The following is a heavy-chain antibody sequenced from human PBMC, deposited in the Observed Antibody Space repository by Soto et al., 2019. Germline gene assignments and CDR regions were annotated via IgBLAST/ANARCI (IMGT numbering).Heavy chain of an antibody. CDR2: VFYTGFT. V-gene: IGHV4-39*01. D-gene: IGHD1-20*01. Sequence: QLQLQESGPGLVKPSEALSLTCAVSGGSISGSYYYWGWLRQSPGRGPEWIGSVFYTGFTSYNPSLESRVSVSVDTSKNQFSLKLSAVTAADTAVYYCASSQKGCNWNYFDHWGQGALVTVAS. J-gene: IGHJ4*02. CDR1: GGSISGSYYY. CDR3: ASSQKGCNWNYFDH.